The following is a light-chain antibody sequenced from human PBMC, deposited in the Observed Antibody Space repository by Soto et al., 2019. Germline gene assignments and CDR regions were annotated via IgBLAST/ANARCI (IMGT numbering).Light chain of an antibody. CDR1: QSISSN. CDR2: GAS. J-gene: IGKJ5*01. CDR3: QQRSYWPIT. Sequence: EMVVTQSPATLSVSPGERASLYFRGSQSISSNLVWYQQKPGQAPRLLIYGASTRATGIPDRFSGSGSGTDFTLTISSLEPEDFAVYYCQQRSYWPITFGQGTRLEI. V-gene: IGKV3-11*01.